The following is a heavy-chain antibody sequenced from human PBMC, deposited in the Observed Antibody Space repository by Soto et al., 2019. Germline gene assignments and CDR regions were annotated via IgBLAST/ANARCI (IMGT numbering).Heavy chain of an antibody. V-gene: IGHV4-59*01. J-gene: IGHJ6*04. CDR2: IYYSGST. CDR3: ARGQGSITIFAVVMPSGMDV. D-gene: IGHD3-3*01. CDR1: GGYINSYY. Sequence: SETLSLTCSVSGGYINSYYWSCILQPPGKGLERIRYIYYSGSTNYNPSLKSRVTISVDTSKNQFSLKLSSVTAADTAVYYCARGQGSITIFAVVMPSGMDVWGEGTTVTVPS.